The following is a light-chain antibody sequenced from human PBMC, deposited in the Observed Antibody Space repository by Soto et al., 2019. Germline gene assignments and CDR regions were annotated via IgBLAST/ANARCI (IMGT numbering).Light chain of an antibody. Sequence: EIVMTQSPATLSVSPGERATLSCRASQSVSSNLAWYQQKPGQAPRLLIYGVSTGPTGIPARFSGSGSGTEFTLTISSLQSEDFAVYYCQQYNNWPLTFGGGTKVEIK. CDR3: QQYNNWPLT. V-gene: IGKV3-15*01. CDR1: QSVSSN. J-gene: IGKJ4*01. CDR2: GVS.